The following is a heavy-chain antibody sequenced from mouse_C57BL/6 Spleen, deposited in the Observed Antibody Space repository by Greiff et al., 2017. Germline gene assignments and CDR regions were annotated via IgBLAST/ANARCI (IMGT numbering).Heavy chain of an antibody. D-gene: IGHD4-1*01. CDR3: ARGGKLGLQAWFAY. CDR1: GYTFTDYN. V-gene: IGHV1-18*01. J-gene: IGHJ3*01. Sequence: EVQLQQSGPELVKPGASVKIPCKASGYTFTDYNMDWVKQSHGKSLEWIGDINPNNGGTIYNQKFKGKATLTVDKSSSTAYMELRSLTSEDTAVYYCARGGKLGLQAWFAYWGQGTLVTVSA. CDR2: INPNNGGT.